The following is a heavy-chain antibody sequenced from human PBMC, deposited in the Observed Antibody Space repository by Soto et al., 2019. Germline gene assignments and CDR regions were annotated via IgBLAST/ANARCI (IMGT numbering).Heavy chain of an antibody. D-gene: IGHD5-18*01. CDR3: ERYGYSHGLDY. Sequence: QVQLQESGPGLVRPSETLSLTCTASGGSISSYYWSWVRQPPGKGLEWIGDISHIGSTNYNPPLKRRDNTTVDTSKNQFSLKLSSVTAADTAVYYGERYGYSHGLDYWGQGTLVTVSS. CDR1: GGSISSYY. CDR2: ISHIGST. J-gene: IGHJ4*02. V-gene: IGHV4-59*01.